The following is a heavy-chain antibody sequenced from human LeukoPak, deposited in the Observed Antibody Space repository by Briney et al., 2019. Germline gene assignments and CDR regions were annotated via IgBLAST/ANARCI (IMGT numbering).Heavy chain of an antibody. V-gene: IGHV5-51*01. D-gene: IGHD3-22*01. CDR1: GYSFTSYW. CDR3: ARPITRYYDSSGYFGY. Sequence: GESLKISCKGSGYSFTSYWIGWVRQMPGKGLEWMGIIYPGDSDTRYSPSFQGQVTISADKSISTAYLQWSSLKASDTATYYCARPITRYYDSSGYFGYWGQGTLVTVSS. J-gene: IGHJ4*02. CDR2: IYPGDSDT.